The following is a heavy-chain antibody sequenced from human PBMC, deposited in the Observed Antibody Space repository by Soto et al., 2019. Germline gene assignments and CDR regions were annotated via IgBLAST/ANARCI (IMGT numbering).Heavy chain of an antibody. D-gene: IGHD6-19*01. Sequence: EVQLVESGGGLVQPGGSLRLSCAASGLIFSDYHMDWVRQAPGQGLEWVGRIRRKANSYTTEYAASVKGRFTISRDDSKNSLYLQMNSLKPEDTAVYYCAMLGGWSGGSTDMDVWGQGTTVTVSS. V-gene: IGHV3-72*01. CDR1: GLIFSDYH. CDR3: AMLGGWSGGSTDMDV. J-gene: IGHJ6*02. CDR2: IRRKANSYTT.